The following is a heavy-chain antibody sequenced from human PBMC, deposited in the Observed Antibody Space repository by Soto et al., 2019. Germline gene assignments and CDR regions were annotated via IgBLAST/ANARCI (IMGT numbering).Heavy chain of an antibody. CDR3: ASQYSGSYYGYYYYGMDV. D-gene: IGHD1-26*01. CDR1: GFTFSSYA. V-gene: IGHV3-23*01. Sequence: GSLRLSCAASGFTFSSYAMSWVRQAPGKGLEWVSAISGSGGSTYYADSVKGRFTISRDNSKNTLYLQMNSLRAEDTAVYYCASQYSGSYYGYYYYGMDVWGQGTTVTVSS. CDR2: ISGSGGST. J-gene: IGHJ6*02.